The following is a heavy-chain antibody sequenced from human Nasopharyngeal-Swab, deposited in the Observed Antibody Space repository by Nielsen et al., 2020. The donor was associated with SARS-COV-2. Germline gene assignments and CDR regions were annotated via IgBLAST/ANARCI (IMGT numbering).Heavy chain of an antibody. CDR2: IDWDDDK. V-gene: IGHV2-70*01. CDR3: ALLYDSSGYYSY. CDR1: GFSLSTSGMC. D-gene: IGHD3-22*01. Sequence: SGPTLVKPTQTLTLTCTFSGFSLSTSGMCVSWIRQPPGKALEWLALIDWDDDKYYSTSLKTRLTISKDTSKNQVVFTMTNMDPVDTATYYCALLYDSSGYYSYWGQGTLVTVSS. J-gene: IGHJ4*02.